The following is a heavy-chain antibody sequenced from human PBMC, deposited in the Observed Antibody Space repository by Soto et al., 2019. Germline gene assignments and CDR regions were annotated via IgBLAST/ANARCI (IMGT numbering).Heavy chain of an antibody. CDR3: ARVKLGSYDWFDP. CDR1: GFTFSNYW. D-gene: IGHD3-16*01. V-gene: IGHV3-74*01. CDR2: INTDGSRT. Sequence: GGSLRLSCAASGFTFSNYWMHWVRQGPGQGLMWVSRINTDGSRTTYADSVKGRFAISRDNVKNTVYLQVNSLRVEDTAVYYCARVKLGSYDWFDPWGQGTLVTVSS. J-gene: IGHJ5*02.